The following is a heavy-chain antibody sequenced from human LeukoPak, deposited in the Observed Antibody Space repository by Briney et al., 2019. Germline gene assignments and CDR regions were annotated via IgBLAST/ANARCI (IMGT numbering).Heavy chain of an antibody. CDR1: GYTFTSYG. CDR2: ISAYNGNT. CDR3: ARGGYYDILTGTPQSFDY. Sequence: GASVKVSCKASGYTFTSYGISWVRQAPGQGLEWMGWISAYNGNTNYAQKLRGRVTMTTDTSTSTAYMELRSLRSDDTAVYYCARGGYYDILTGTPQSFDYWGQGTLVTVSS. V-gene: IGHV1-18*01. J-gene: IGHJ4*02. D-gene: IGHD3-9*01.